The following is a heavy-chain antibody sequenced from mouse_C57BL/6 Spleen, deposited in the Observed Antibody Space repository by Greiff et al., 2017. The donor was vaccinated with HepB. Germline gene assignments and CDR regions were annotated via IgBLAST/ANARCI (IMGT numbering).Heavy chain of an antibody. D-gene: IGHD1-1*01. CDR1: GFTFSSYT. J-gene: IGHJ3*01. V-gene: IGHV5-9*01. Sequence: EVQGVESGGGLVKPGGSLKLSCAASGFTFSSYTMSWVRQTPEKRLEWVATISGGGGNTYYPDSVKGRFTISRDNAKNTLYLQMSSLRSEDTALYYCARRDYYGSSPWFAYWGQGTLVTVSA. CDR3: ARRDYYGSSPWFAY. CDR2: ISGGGGNT.